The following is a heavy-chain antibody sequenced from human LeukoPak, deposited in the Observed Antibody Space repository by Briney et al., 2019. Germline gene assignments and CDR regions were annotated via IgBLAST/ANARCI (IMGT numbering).Heavy chain of an antibody. CDR3: ARGANTDIVVVPAAPYYYYYMDV. CDR2: ISAYNGNT. J-gene: IGHJ6*03. Sequence: ASVKVSCKASGYTFSIYGFSWVRQAPGQGLEWMGWISAYNGNTNYAQKLQGRVTMATDTSTSTAYMELRSLRSDDTAVYYCARGANTDIVVVPAAPYYYYYMDVWGKGTTVTVSS. D-gene: IGHD2-2*01. V-gene: IGHV1-18*01. CDR1: GYTFSIYG.